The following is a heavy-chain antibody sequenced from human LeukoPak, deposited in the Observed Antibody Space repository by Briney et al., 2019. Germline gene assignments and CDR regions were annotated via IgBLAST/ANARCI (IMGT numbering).Heavy chain of an antibody. CDR3: AKDSGGSYCFDY. Sequence: GGSLRLSCAASGFTFSSYAMSWVRQAPGKGLEWVSAISGSGGSAYYADSVKGRFTISRDNSKNTLYLQMNSLRAEDTAVYYCAKDSGGSYCFDYWGQGTLVTVSS. CDR1: GFTFSSYA. V-gene: IGHV3-23*01. J-gene: IGHJ4*02. CDR2: ISGSGGSA. D-gene: IGHD1-26*01.